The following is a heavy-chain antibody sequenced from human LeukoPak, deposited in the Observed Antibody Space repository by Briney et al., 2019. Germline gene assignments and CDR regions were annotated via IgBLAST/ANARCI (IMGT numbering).Heavy chain of an antibody. CDR3: AVKGSARRYSSSSVDY. J-gene: IGHJ4*02. D-gene: IGHD6-6*01. V-gene: IGHV3-21*01. Sequence: GGSLRLSCATSGFTFSSYSMNWVRQAPGKGLEWVSSISSSSSYIYYADSVKGRFTISRDNAKNSLYLQMNSLRAEDTAVYYRAVKGSARRYSSSSVDYWGQGTLVTVSS. CDR2: ISSSSSYI. CDR1: GFTFSSYS.